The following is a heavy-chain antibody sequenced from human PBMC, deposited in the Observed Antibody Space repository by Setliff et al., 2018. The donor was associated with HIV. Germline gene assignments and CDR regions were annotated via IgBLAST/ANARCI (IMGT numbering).Heavy chain of an antibody. CDR2: INPSDGST. J-gene: IGHJ4*02. D-gene: IGHD5-18*01. CDR3: ARDGGYSSPYYFHY. Sequence: ASVKVSCKTSGYAFTSYYMHWVRQAPGQGLEWMGVINPSDGSTNYAQKFQGSVTMTGDTSTSTVFMDLSSLRSEDTAVYYCARDGGYSSPYYFHYWGQGTLVTVSS. CDR1: GYAFTSYY. V-gene: IGHV1-46*01.